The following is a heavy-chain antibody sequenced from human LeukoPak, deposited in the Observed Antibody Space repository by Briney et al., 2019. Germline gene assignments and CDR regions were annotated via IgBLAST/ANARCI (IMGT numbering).Heavy chain of an antibody. Sequence: PGGSLRLSCAASGFTFSSYAMSWVRQAPGKEPQWVAGIRGSSIAYADSVKGRFIISRDNAKSSLYLQLNSLRDEDMAVYYCVRGGDAYASDWFDAWGQGTLVTVSS. CDR2: IRGSSI. D-gene: IGHD3-10*01. V-gene: IGHV3-48*02. CDR3: VRGGDAYASDWFDA. CDR1: GFTFSSYA. J-gene: IGHJ5*02.